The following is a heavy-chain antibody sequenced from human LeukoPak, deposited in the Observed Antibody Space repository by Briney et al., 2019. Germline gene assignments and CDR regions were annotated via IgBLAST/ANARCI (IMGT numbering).Heavy chain of an antibody. Sequence: SETLSLICTVSGGSISSGDYYWSWIRQPPGKGLEWIGYIYYSGSTYYNPSLKSRVTISVDTSKNQFSLKLNSVTAADTAVYYCASERGAFDIWGQGTLVTVSS. CDR3: ASERGAFDI. V-gene: IGHV4-30-4*01. CDR1: GGSISSGDYY. J-gene: IGHJ3*02. CDR2: IYYSGST.